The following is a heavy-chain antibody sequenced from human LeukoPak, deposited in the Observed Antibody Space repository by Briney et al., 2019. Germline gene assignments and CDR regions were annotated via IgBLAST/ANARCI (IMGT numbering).Heavy chain of an antibody. V-gene: IGHV3-66*01. J-gene: IGHJ4*02. Sequence: PGGSLRLSCVLSGFTVGGNYMSWVRQAPGRGLEWVSTIYSGGTTYYADAVKGRFIIPRDNSKNTLFLQMNSLRAEDTAIYYCARDAGYCSDGVCYRTRFDSWGQGALVTVSS. CDR2: IYSGGTT. CDR1: GFTVGGNY. D-gene: IGHD2-15*01. CDR3: ARDAGYCSDGVCYRTRFDS.